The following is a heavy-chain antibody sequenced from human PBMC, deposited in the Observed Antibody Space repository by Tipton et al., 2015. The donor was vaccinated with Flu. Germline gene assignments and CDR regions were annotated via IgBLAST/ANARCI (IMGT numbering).Heavy chain of an antibody. CDR2: MYTSGST. Sequence: LRLSCTVSGGSISSGSYYWSWIRQPAGKGLEWIGRMYTSGSTNYNPSLKSRVTISVDTSKNQFSLKLTSVTAADTAVYYCARATDSSGTGFDYWGQGTLVTVSS. V-gene: IGHV4-61*02. D-gene: IGHD3-22*01. J-gene: IGHJ4*02. CDR3: ARATDSSGTGFDY. CDR1: GGSISSGSYY.